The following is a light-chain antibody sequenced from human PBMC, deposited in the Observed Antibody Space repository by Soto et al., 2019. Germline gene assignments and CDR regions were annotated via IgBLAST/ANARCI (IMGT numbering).Light chain of an antibody. Sequence: QPVLTQSPSASASLGASVKLTCTLSSGHSSYAIAWHQQQPEKGPRYLMKLNSDGSHSKGDGIPDRFSGSSSGAERYLTISSLQSEEAADYYCQTWGTGIQGVFGGGTKLTVL. CDR3: QTWGTGIQGV. CDR2: LNSDGSH. V-gene: IGLV4-69*01. CDR1: SGHSSYA. J-gene: IGLJ3*02.